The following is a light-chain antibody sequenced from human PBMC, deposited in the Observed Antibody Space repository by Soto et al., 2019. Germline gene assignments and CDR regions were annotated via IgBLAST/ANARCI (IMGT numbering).Light chain of an antibody. CDR1: QSVSSN. Sequence: IVMTQSPATLSVSPGERATLSCRASQSVSSNLAWYQQKPGQAPRLLIYDASNRATGIPARFSGSGSGTDFTLTISSLEPEDFAVYYCQQRTHWPSFGQGTRLEIK. CDR3: QQRTHWPS. J-gene: IGKJ5*01. V-gene: IGKV3-11*01. CDR2: DAS.